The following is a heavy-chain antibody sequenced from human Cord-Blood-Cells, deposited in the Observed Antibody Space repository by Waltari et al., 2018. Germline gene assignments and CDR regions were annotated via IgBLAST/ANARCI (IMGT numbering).Heavy chain of an antibody. J-gene: IGHJ2*01. CDR1: GYTVTGYY. V-gene: IGHV1-2*04. Sequence: QLVQSGAEMKNPQASAQYSCKAAGYTVTGYYSHWVRQAPGQGLEWMGWIKPNSGGTNYAQKFQGWVTMTRDTSISTAYMELSRLRSDDTAVYYCARGGIMAAAGTGYFDLWGRGTLVTVSS. D-gene: IGHD6-13*01. CDR2: IKPNSGGT. CDR3: ARGGIMAAAGTGYFDL.